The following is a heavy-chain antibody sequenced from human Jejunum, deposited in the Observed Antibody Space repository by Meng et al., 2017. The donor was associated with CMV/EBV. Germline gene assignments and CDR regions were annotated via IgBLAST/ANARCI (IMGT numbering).Heavy chain of an antibody. V-gene: IGHV3-11*05. CDR1: TFTFSDYY. CDR2: ISSRSTFT. J-gene: IGHJ4*02. D-gene: IGHD5-12*01. Sequence: QMQLVESGGGLVKPGGSLRLSCAASTFTFSDYYMSWIRQAPGKGLEWVSYISSRSTFTNFADSVKGRFTISRDNAKNSLYLQMNSLRADDTAIYYCARARGYTTSGSFDCWGQGTLVTVSS. CDR3: ARARGYTTSGSFDC.